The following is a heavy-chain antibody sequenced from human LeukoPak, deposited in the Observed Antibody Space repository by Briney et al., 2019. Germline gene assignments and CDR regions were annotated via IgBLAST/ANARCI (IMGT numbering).Heavy chain of an antibody. CDR3: ARDIRSILRDYYDSSGLGVMELGVYYFDY. Sequence: ASVKVSCKASGYTFTSYYMHWVRQAPGQGLEWMGIINPSGGSTSYAQKFQGRVTMTRDMSTSTVYMELSSLRSEDTAVYYCARDIRSILRDYYDSSGLGVMELGVYYFDYWGQGTLVTVSS. CDR1: GYTFTSYY. V-gene: IGHV1-46*01. J-gene: IGHJ4*02. CDR2: INPSGGST. D-gene: IGHD3-22*01.